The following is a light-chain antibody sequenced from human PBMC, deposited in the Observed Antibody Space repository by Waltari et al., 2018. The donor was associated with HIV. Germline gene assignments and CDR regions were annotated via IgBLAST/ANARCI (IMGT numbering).Light chain of an antibody. CDR2: LAS. CDR3: MQTLQTPWT. J-gene: IGKJ1*01. V-gene: IGKV2-28*01. CDR1: QSLTHDNGFNY. Sequence: ILVTQSPQFLSVTSGEPASISCESSQSLTHDNGFNYLDWYVQRAGRSPQLLIHLASSRASDVPARFSGTVSGTNFTLTISCLESSDVGLYYCMQTLQTPWTFGQGIRV.